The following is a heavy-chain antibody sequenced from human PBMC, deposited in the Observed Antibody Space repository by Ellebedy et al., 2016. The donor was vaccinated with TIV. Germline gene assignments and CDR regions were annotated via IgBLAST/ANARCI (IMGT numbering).Heavy chain of an antibody. CDR2: IDPGDSYT. CDR1: GYTFGSYW. Sequence: GESLKISCKGSGYTFGSYWITWVRQMPGKGLEWMGRIDPGDSYTNYSPSFQRHVTISADKSVSTAYLQWSSLKASDTAMYYCARHMNTAMTNDHWGQGTLVTVSS. CDR3: ARHMNTAMTNDH. J-gene: IGHJ4*02. D-gene: IGHD5-18*01. V-gene: IGHV5-10-1*01.